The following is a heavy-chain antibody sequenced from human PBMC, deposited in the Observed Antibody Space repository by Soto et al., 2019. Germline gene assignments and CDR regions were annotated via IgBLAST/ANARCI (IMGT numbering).Heavy chain of an antibody. D-gene: IGHD6-6*01. CDR2: ISWNSVSI. CDR1: GFTFDDYA. Sequence: EVQLVESGGGLVQPGMSLRLCCAASGFTFDDYAMHWVRQAPGKGLEWVSSISWNSVSIAYADSVKGRFTISRDNDKNALYLQMDSRSAEDTALYFFTKDASYTFSSGHFHYWGQGTLVTVSS. V-gene: IGHV3-9*01. CDR3: TKDASYTFSSGHFHY. J-gene: IGHJ4*02.